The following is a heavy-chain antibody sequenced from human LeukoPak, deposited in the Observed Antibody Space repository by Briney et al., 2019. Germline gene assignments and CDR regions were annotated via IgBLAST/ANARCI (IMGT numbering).Heavy chain of an antibody. CDR2: IYYSGTT. CDR1: GGSISSGDYY. V-gene: IGHV4-30-4*01. CDR3: ARGCSGVATVDP. D-gene: IGHD5-12*01. Sequence: SQTLSLTCTVSGGSISSGDYYWGWIRQPPGKGLEWIGYIYYSGTTYYNPSLKSRVTISVDTTKNQFPLKLSSVTAADTAVYYCARGCSGVATVDPWGQGTLVTVSS. J-gene: IGHJ5*02.